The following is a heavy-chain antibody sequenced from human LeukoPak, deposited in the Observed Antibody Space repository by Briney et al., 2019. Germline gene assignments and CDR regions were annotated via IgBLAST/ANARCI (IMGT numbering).Heavy chain of an antibody. CDR1: GGSISSYY. J-gene: IGHJ4*02. V-gene: IGHV4-4*09. CDR3: AGIVGATTQQFDY. CDR2: IYTSGST. D-gene: IGHD1-26*01. Sequence: SETLSLTCTVSGGSISSYYWSWIRQPPGKGLVWIGYIYTSGSTNYNPSLKSRVTISVDTSKNQFSLKLSSVTAADTAVYYCAGIVGATTQQFDYWGQGTLVTVSS.